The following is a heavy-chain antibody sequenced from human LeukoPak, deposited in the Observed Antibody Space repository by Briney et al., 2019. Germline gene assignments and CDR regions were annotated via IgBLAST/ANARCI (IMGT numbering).Heavy chain of an antibody. V-gene: IGHV3-48*02. Sequence: QTGGSLRLPCAASGFTFSRYSVNWARQAPGKGLEWVSYISSSSKTIYYAASVKGRFTISRDNAKNSLYLQMNSLRDEDSAVYYCARDQGIFDCGGEGSLVTASS. CDR3: ARDQGIFDC. CDR1: GFTFSRYS. CDR2: ISSSSKTI. J-gene: IGHJ4*02.